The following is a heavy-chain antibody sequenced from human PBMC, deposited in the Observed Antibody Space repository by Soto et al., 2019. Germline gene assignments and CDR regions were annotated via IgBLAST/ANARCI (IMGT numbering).Heavy chain of an antibody. CDR3: VRAIGHYGMDV. V-gene: IGHV3-74*01. D-gene: IGHD3-22*01. CDR2: INSDESST. CDR1: GFIFSNCG. Sequence: QAGGSLRLSCVASGFIFSNCGMHWVRQAPGMGLMWVSHINSDESSTTYADSVKGRFTISRDNAKNTLYLQMNSLRAEDTAVYYCVRAIGHYGMDVWGRGTTVTVSS. J-gene: IGHJ6*02.